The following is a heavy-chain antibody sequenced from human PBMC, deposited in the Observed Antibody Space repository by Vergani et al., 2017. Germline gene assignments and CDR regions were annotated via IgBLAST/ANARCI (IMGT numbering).Heavy chain of an antibody. CDR1: GFTFSSYG. CDR3: ARGYGSWSYVFDI. D-gene: IGHD3-10*01. J-gene: IGHJ3*02. Sequence: QVQLVESGGGVVQPGRYLRLSCAAPGFTFSSYGMHWVRQAPGKGLEWGAVISYDGSSKYYADAVKGRSTISRDNSKHTLYLQMNSLRAEDTAVYYCARGYGSWSYVFDIGGRGTMVTFSS. CDR2: ISYDGSSK. V-gene: IGHV3-30*03.